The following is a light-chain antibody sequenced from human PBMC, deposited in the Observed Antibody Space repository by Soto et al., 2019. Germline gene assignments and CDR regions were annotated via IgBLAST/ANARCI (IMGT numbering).Light chain of an antibody. J-gene: IGKJ5*01. Sequence: DIQLTQSPSFLSASIRDRVTITCGASQVISSDLAWYQQKAGKAPKLLIYDASSLQRGVPLRFSGRGSGTEFTLTISSLQPEDFATYYCQQLKSYPITFGQGTRLEIK. CDR3: QQLKSYPIT. CDR2: DAS. V-gene: IGKV1-9*01. CDR1: QVISSD.